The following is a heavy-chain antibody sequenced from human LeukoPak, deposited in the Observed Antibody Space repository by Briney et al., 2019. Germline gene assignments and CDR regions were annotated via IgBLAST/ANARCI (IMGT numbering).Heavy chain of an antibody. CDR1: GYTFTSYY. Sequence: ASVKVSCKASGYTFTSYYMHWVRQASGQGLEWMGIINPSGGSTSYAQKFQGRVTMTRDTSTSTVYMELSSLRSEDTAAYYCARGGIAVAGTKGYFDYWGQGTLVTVSS. CDR2: INPSGGST. CDR3: ARGGIAVAGTKGYFDY. J-gene: IGHJ4*02. D-gene: IGHD6-19*01. V-gene: IGHV1-46*01.